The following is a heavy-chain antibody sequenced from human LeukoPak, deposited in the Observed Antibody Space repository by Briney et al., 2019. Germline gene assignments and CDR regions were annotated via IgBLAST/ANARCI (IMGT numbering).Heavy chain of an antibody. D-gene: IGHD1-26*01. J-gene: IGHJ6*03. CDR1: GFTFSSSA. V-gene: IGHV3-23*01. CDR3: AKGYGWEASYYYYYMDV. Sequence: GGSLRLSCIASGFTFSSSAMSWVRQAPGKGLEWVSDINGSGGRTYYADSVKGRFTISRDNSKNTLYLQMNSLRAEDTAVYYCAKGYGWEASYYYYYMDVWGKGTTVTISS. CDR2: INGSGGRT.